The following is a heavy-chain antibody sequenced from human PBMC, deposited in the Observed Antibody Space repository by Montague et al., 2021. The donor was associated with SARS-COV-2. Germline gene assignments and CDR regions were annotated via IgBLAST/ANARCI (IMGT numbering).Heavy chain of an antibody. CDR2: IDHSGST. V-gene: IGHV4-4*02. D-gene: IGHD1-26*01. Sequence: SETLSLTCVVSGGSISTDNWWTWVLLPPRESLVWGVEIDHSGSTKYKQSLKSRVSMSVDKSSNQSSLRLTSVTAADTAIYYCAGKGSGRSDLAYWGQGTLVTVSS. CDR3: AGKGSGRSDLAY. CDR1: GGSISTDNW. J-gene: IGHJ4*02.